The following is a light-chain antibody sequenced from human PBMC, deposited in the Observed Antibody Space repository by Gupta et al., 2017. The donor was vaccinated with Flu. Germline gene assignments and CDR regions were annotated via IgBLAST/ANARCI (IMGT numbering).Light chain of an antibody. V-gene: IGLV3-1*01. Sequence: GDKLGIKYTCWYQQKPGQSPVLVIFECNRRPSGIPERFSGSTSGNTATLTISGTPAMDEADYYCQAWDSSTAEVVFGGGTKLTVL. CDR3: QAWDSSTAEVV. CDR2: ECN. CDR1: KLGIKY. J-gene: IGLJ3*02.